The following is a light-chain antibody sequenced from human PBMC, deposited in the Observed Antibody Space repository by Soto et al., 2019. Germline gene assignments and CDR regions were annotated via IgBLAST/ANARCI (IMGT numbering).Light chain of an antibody. CDR1: QSVSSN. CDR2: GSS. V-gene: IGKV3-15*01. J-gene: IGKJ1*01. CDR3: QQYNKWPWT. Sequence: EIVMTQSPATLSVSPGERATLSCRASQSVSSNLAWYQQKPGKAPRLPLYGSSTRATAIPARFSGSGSGTEFTLTVSSLQSEHFVVYSCQQYNKWPWTFGQGNTVDIK.